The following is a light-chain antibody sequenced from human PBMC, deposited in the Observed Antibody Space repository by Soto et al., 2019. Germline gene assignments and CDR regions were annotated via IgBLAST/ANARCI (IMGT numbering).Light chain of an antibody. CDR1: RSFASSY. CDR3: QHYDSSPPYT. CDR2: AAS. V-gene: IGKV3-20*01. J-gene: IGKJ2*01. Sequence: EIVLTQSQVTLSLSPGERATLSCRASRSFASSYLGWYQQKPGQAPSLLIYAASTRATGIPDRFSGSGSATDFTLTISRLEPEDSAVYYCQHYDSSPPYTFGQGTKVDIK.